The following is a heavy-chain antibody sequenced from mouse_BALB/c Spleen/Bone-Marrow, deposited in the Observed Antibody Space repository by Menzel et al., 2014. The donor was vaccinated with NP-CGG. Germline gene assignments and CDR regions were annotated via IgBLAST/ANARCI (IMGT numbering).Heavy chain of an antibody. CDR1: GFTFTDYY. V-gene: IGHV7-3*02. D-gene: IGHD4-1*01. J-gene: IGHJ2*01. CDR2: IRNKAYGYTT. CDR3: ARDMGGILFDS. Sequence: EVHLVESGGGLVQPGGSLRLSCATSGFTFTDYYMNWVRQPPGKALEWLGFIRNKAYGYTTEYSASVKGRLTISRDNSQGILYLQMNSLRAEDSATYYCARDMGGILFDSWGQGTTLTVSS.